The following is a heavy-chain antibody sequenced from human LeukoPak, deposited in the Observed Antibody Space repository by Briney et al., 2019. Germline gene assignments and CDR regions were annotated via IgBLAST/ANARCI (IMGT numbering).Heavy chain of an antibody. CDR2: MYHSGTT. Sequence: SETLSLTCTVSGGSMNTYYWTWIRQSAGKGLEWLGRMYHSGTTNYNSPLYNPSLSSRLTMSVDGAKNQFSLRLKSVTAADTAVYFCARERDHGYSCGFVFDSWGQGSLVTVSS. D-gene: IGHD5-18*01. CDR3: ARERDHGYSCGFVFDS. V-gene: IGHV4-4*07. J-gene: IGHJ4*02. CDR1: GGSMNTYY.